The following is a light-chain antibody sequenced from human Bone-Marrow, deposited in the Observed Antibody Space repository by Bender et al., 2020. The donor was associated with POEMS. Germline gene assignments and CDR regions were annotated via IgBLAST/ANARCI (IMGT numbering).Light chain of an antibody. CDR1: SSDVGSYNL. J-gene: IGLJ3*02. V-gene: IGLV2-14*02. CDR2: EVS. Sequence: QSAMTQPASVSGSPGQSITISCTGTSSDVGSYNLVSWYQQHPGKAPKLMIYEVSKRPSGVSNRFSGSKSGTSASLAISGLQPEDEAAYYCAAWDDSLLGPVFGGGTKLTVL. CDR3: AAWDDSLLGPV.